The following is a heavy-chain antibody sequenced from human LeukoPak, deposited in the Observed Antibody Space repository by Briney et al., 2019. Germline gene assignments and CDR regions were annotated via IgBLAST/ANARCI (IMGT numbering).Heavy chain of an antibody. D-gene: IGHD6-6*01. Sequence: AVKVSCKASGGTFSSYAISWVRQATGQGLEWMGGTIPIFGTVNYAQKFQGRVTITADESTSTAYMELSSLRSEDTAVYYCARDKGISSIAARPLIFWGQGTLVTVSS. V-gene: IGHV1-69*13. J-gene: IGHJ4*02. CDR1: GGTFSSYA. CDR3: ARDKGISSIAARPLIF. CDR2: TIPIFGTV.